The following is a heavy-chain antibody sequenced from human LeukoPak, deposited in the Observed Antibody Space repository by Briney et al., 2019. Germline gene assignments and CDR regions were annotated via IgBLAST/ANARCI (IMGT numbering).Heavy chain of an antibody. V-gene: IGHV4-31*03. CDR1: GGSISSGGYY. CDR2: IYYSGST. CDR3: ARDQRCSGGSCYSSRGWFDP. D-gene: IGHD2-15*01. Sequence: SQTLSLTCTVSGGSISSGGYYWSWIRQHPGKGLEWIGYIYYSGSTYSNPSLKSRVTISVDTSKNQFSLKLSSVTAADTAVYYCARDQRCSGGSCYSSRGWFDPWGQGTLVTVSS. J-gene: IGHJ5*02.